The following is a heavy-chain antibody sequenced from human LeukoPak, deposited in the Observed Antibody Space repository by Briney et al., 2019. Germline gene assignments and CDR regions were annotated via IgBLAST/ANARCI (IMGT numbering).Heavy chain of an antibody. D-gene: IGHD4-17*01. CDR2: ISGGGETT. J-gene: IGHJ4*02. CDR1: GFTFNNYA. V-gene: IGHV3-23*01. Sequence: GGSLRLSCAASGFTFNNYAMNWVRQAPGKGLEWVSSISGGGETTYYADSAKGCFTISRDNSQNTLYLQMNSLRAEDTAVYYCASDDADYVGYFFFDYWGQGTLVTVSS. CDR3: ASDDADYVGYFFFDY.